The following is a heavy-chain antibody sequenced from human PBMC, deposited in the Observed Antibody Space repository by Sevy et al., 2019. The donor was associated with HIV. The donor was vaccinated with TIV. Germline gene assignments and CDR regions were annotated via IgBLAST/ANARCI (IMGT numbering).Heavy chain of an antibody. CDR2: INHSGNI. CDR3: ARGGYDRSGHCRRYFDY. Sequence: SETLSLTCAVYGGSFSAYYWSWIRQPPGKGLEWIGEINHSGNINYNPSLKSRVTISVDKSKNQVSLRLNSVTAADTAVYYCARGGYDRSGHCRRYFDYWGQGTLVTVSS. D-gene: IGHD3-22*01. V-gene: IGHV4-34*01. J-gene: IGHJ4*02. CDR1: GGSFSAYY.